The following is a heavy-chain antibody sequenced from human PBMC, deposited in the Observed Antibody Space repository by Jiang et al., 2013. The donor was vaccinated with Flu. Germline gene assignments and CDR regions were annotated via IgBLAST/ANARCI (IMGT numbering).Heavy chain of an antibody. CDR2: IYHSGST. V-gene: IGHV4-4*02. D-gene: IGHD3-9*01. CDR3: AGASALRYFDWLELGGAFDI. CDR1: GGSISSSNW. Sequence: GSGLVKPSGTLSLTCAVSGGSISSSNWWSWVRQPPGKGLEWIGEIYHSGSTNYNPSLKSRVTISVDKSKNQFSLKLSSVTAXDTAVYYCAGASALRYFDWLELGGAFDIWGQ. J-gene: IGHJ3*02.